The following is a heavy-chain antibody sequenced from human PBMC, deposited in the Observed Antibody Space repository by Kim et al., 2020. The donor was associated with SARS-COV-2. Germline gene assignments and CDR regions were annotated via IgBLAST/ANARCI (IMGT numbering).Heavy chain of an antibody. J-gene: IGHJ6*02. D-gene: IGHD2-21*01. V-gene: IGHV7-4-1*02. Sequence: ASVKVSCKASGYTFTSYAMNWVRQAPGQGLEWMGWINTNTGNPTYAQGFTGRFVFSLDTSVSTAYLQISSLKAEDTAVYYCARAGENYYYYGMDVWGQGTTVTVSS. CDR2: INTNTGNP. CDR1: GYTFTSYA. CDR3: ARAGENYYYYGMDV.